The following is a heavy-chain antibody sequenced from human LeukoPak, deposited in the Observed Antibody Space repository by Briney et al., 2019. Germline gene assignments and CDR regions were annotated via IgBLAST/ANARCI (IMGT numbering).Heavy chain of an antibody. CDR1: GFTVSSNY. J-gene: IGHJ4*02. CDR2: IYSGGST. V-gene: IGHV3-66*01. CDR3: ARDPLAVAGVVFGY. D-gene: IGHD6-19*01. Sequence: GGSLRLSCAASGFTVSSNYMSWVRQAPGKGLEWVSVIYSGGSTYYSDSVKGRFTISRDNSKNTRYLQMKSLRAEDTAVYYCARDPLAVAGVVFGYWGQGNLVTVYS.